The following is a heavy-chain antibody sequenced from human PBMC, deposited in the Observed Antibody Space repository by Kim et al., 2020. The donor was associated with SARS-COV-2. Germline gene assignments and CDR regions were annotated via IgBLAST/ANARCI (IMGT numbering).Heavy chain of an antibody. D-gene: IGHD3-9*01. J-gene: IGHJ4*02. CDR2: INHSGST. CDR3: ARGRYFDWLLWGPNFDY. Sequence: SETLSLTCAVYGGSFSGYYWSWIRQPPGKGLEWIGEINHSGSTNYNPSLKSRVTISVDTSKNQFSLKLSSVTAADTAVYYCARGRYFDWLLWGPNFDYWGQGTLVTVSS. V-gene: IGHV4-34*01. CDR1: GGSFSGYY.